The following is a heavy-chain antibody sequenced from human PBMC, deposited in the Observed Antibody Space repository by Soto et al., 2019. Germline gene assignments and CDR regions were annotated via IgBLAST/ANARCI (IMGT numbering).Heavy chain of an antibody. Sequence: SQTLSLTCAISGDSVSSDSATWNWIRQSPSRGLEWLGRTYYRSKWYNDYAVSVKSRITINPDTSKNQFSLQLNSVTPGDTAVYYCARDANTYYDILTGYYQHYYYYGMDVWGQGTTVTVSS. J-gene: IGHJ6*02. CDR1: GDSVSSDSAT. CDR2: TYYRSKWYN. D-gene: IGHD3-9*01. V-gene: IGHV6-1*01. CDR3: ARDANTYYDILTGYYQHYYYYGMDV.